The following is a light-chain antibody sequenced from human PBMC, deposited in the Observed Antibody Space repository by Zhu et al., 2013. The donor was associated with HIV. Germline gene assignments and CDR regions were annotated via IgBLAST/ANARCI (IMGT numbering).Light chain of an antibody. CDR3: QQYNSYPQGVT. J-gene: IGKJ5*01. V-gene: IGKV1-5*03. Sequence: DIQMTQSPSTLSASVGDRVTITCRASHSIRNLLAWYQQKPGKAPKLLIYKASSLESGVPSRFSGSGSGTDFTLTISSLQPEDFATYYCQQYNSYPQGVTFGQGTRLEIK. CDR1: HSIRNL. CDR2: KAS.